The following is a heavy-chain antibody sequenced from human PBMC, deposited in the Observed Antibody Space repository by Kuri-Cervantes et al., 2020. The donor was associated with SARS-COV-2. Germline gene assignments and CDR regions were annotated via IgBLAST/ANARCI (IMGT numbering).Heavy chain of an antibody. CDR1: GYTFTGYY. CDR3: ARDGNLAYYDFWSGYYFDGGSPYYYMDV. V-gene: IGHV1-46*01. Sequence: ASVKVSCKASGYTFTGYYMHWVRQAPGQGLEWMGIINPSGGSTSYAQKFQGRVTMTRDTSTSTVYMELSSLRSEDTAVYYCARDGNLAYYDFWSGYYFDGGSPYYYMDVWGKGTTVTVSS. J-gene: IGHJ6*03. CDR2: INPSGGST. D-gene: IGHD3-3*01.